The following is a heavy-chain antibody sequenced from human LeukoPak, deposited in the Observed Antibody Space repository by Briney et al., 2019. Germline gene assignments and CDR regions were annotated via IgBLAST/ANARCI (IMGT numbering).Heavy chain of an antibody. V-gene: IGHV3-23*01. J-gene: IGHJ4*02. CDR1: GVTLSSYA. Sequence: GGSLRLSCTASGVTLSSYAMTWVRQAPGKGLEWVSAPSGSGGSAYCADSVKGRFTISRDNSKNTLYLQMNSLRAEDTAVYYCAKGRYESSGFNWAAWGQGTLVTVSS. CDR2: PSGSGGSA. CDR3: AKGRYESSGFNWAA. D-gene: IGHD3-22*01.